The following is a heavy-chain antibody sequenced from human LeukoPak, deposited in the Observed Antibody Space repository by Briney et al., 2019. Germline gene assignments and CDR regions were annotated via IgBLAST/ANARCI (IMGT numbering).Heavy chain of an antibody. J-gene: IGHJ4*02. V-gene: IGHV4-39*01. Sequence: SETLSLTCTVSGGSISSSSYYWGWIRQPPGKGLEWIGSIYYSGSTYYNPSLKSRVTTSVDTCKNQFSLKLSSVTSADRAVYCFTRGESSGGSCYLFDYWGQGALVTVSS. CDR2: IYYSGST. D-gene: IGHD2-15*01. CDR3: TRGESSGGSCYLFDY. CDR1: GGSISSSSYY.